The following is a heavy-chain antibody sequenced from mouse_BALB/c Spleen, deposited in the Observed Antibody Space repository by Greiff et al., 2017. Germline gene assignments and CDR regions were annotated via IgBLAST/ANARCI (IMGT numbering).Heavy chain of an antibody. CDR1: GFSITTCNFS. CDR3: ARDPGYYLIAY. CDR2: IYYSGTI. Sequence: EVKLLESGPGLVKPSQTVSLTCTVTGFSITTCNFSWSWLRQFPGIKLEWIGYIYYSGTITYTPSLTSRTTITRDTSKNHYFLEMNSLAAEDTVTYCCARDPGYYLIAYWGQGTLVTVSA. D-gene: IGHD2-3*01. J-gene: IGHJ3*01. V-gene: IGHV3-5*02.